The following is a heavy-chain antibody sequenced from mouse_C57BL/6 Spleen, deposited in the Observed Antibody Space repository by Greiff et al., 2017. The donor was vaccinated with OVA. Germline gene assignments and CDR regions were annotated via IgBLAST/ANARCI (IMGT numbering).Heavy chain of an antibody. J-gene: IGHJ4*01. D-gene: IGHD1-1*01. CDR1: GYTFTSYW. CDR2: IDPSDSET. V-gene: IGHV1-52*01. CDR3: AGGGHYGSSYDARGY. Sequence: QVQLQQPGAELVRPGSSVKLSCKASGYTFTSYWMHWVKQRPIQGLEWIGNIDPSDSETHYNQKFKDKATLTVDKSSSTAYMQLSSLTSEDSAVEYCAGGGHYGSSYDARGYWGQGTSVTGAS.